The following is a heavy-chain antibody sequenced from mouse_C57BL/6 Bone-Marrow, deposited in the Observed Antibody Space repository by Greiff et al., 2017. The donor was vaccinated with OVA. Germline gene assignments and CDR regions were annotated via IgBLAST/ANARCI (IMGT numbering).Heavy chain of an antibody. CDR3: TTEGERDFDD. V-gene: IGHV14-4*01. CDR2: IDPENGDT. Sequence: EVKLMESGAELVRPGASVKLSCTASGFNIKDDYMHWVKQRPEQGLEWIGWIDPENGDTEYASKFQGKATITADTSSNTAYLQLSSLTSEDTAVYYCTTEGERDFDDWGQGTTLTGSS. J-gene: IGHJ2*01. CDR1: GFNIKDDY.